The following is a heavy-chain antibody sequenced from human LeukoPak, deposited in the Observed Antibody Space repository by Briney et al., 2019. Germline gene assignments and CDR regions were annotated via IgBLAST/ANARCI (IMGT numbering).Heavy chain of an antibody. CDR3: ARVVRMVRGAQYYFDY. CDR1: GFTFSSYA. Sequence: GGSLRLSCAASGFTFSSYAMHWVRQAPGKGLEWVSAISGSGGSTYYADSVKGRFTISRDNAKNSLYLQMNSLRAEDTAVYYCARVVRMVRGAQYYFDYWGQGTLVTVSS. J-gene: IGHJ4*02. V-gene: IGHV3-21*01. CDR2: ISGSGGST. D-gene: IGHD3-10*01.